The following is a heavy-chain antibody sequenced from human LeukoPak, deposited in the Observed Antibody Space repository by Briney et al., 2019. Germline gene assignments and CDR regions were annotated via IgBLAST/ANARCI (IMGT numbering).Heavy chain of an antibody. CDR2: ISGSGGST. D-gene: IGHD1-26*01. CDR3: ARGYSGTLDY. CDR1: GITLSNYG. J-gene: IGHJ4*02. V-gene: IGHV3-23*01. Sequence: PGGSLRLSCAVSGITLSNYGMSWVRQAPGKGLEWVAGISGSGGSTYYADSVKGRFTISRDNSKNTLYLQMNSLRAEDTAVYYCARGYSGTLDYWGQGTLVTVSS.